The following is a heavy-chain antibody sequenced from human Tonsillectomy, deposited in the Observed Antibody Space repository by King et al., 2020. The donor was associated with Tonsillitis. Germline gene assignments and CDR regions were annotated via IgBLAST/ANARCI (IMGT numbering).Heavy chain of an antibody. D-gene: IGHD6-13*01. CDR1: GRSISSAGYY. J-gene: IGHJ5*02. CDR3: ATPVDNSTWYEGKTWIDP. V-gene: IGHV4-39*07. Sequence: LQLQESGPGLVKPSETLSLTCIVSGRSISSAGYYWGWIRQPPGKGLEWIGSINYSGNTYYNPSLKSRVTISVDTSKNQFSLMVTSVTAADTAVYFCATPVDNSTWYEGKTWIDPWGQGTLVTVSS. CDR2: INYSGNT.